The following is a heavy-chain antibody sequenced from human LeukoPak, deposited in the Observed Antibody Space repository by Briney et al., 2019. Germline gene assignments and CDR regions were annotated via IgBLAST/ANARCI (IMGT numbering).Heavy chain of an antibody. J-gene: IGHJ6*02. CDR3: AGSTVTGFHYYGMDV. V-gene: IGHV3-72*01. D-gene: IGHD5-12*01. CDR2: SRKRTKGYTT. CDR1: GFTFRDHY. Sequence: GGSLRLSCAVAGFTFRDHYMDWVRQAPGEGLEWIARSRKRTKGYTTEYAASVRGRFTISRDDSKDSLYLQMNSLKTEDTAVYYCAGSTVTGFHYYGMDVWGQGTTVIVSS.